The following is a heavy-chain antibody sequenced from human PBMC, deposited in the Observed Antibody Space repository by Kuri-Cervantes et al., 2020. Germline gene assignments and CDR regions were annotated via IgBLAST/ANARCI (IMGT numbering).Heavy chain of an antibody. D-gene: IGHD3-10*01. V-gene: IGHV3-21*04. J-gene: IGHJ5*02. CDR2: ISSSSSYI. CDR3: ARELWFGPQRAFDP. CDR1: GFTFSSYS. Sequence: GGSLRLSCAASGFTFSSYSMNWVRQAPGKGLEWVSSISSSSSYIYYADSVKGRFTISRDNSKDTLYLQMNSLRSEDTAVYYCARELWFGPQRAFDPWGQGTLVTVSS.